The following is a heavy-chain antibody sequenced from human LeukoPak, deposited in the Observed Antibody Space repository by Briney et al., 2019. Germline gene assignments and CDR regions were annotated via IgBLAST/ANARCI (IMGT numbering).Heavy chain of an antibody. Sequence: SVRVSCTASGGTLSSYAISWVRQAPGQGLEWMGRIIPVLGIENYAHTFKGRVTITAAKFTSTAYLDLICLTSQATAVYYFAITSYGSGIFYACFDPWGQGTLVTVSS. CDR1: GGTLSSYA. V-gene: IGHV1-69*04. D-gene: IGHD3-10*01. CDR2: IIPVLGIE. CDR3: AITSYGSGIFYACFDP. J-gene: IGHJ5*02.